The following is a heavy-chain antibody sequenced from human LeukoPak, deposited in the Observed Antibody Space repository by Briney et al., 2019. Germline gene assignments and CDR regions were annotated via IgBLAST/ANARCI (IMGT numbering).Heavy chain of an antibody. J-gene: IGHJ4*02. CDR1: GGTFSSYA. CDR3: ARKSVVPAAPFDY. CDR2: IIPIFGTA. V-gene: IGHV1-69*01. Sequence: GASVKVSCKASGGTFSSYAISWVGQAPGQGLEWMGGIIPIFGTANYAQKFQSRVTITADESTSTAYMELSSLRSEDTAVYYCARKSVVPAAPFDYWGQGTLVTVSS. D-gene: IGHD2-2*01.